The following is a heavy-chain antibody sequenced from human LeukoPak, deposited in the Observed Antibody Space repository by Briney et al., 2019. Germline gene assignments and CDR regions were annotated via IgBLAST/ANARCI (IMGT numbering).Heavy chain of an antibody. Sequence: SETLSLTCAAYGGTFSGYYWSWIRQPPGKGLEWIGEINHSGSTNYNPSLMSRGTIFVDTYKNKFSLMQRSVPTADTAVYYCARGGRYRVYSYGPTGDWFDPWGQGTLVTVSS. D-gene: IGHD5-18*01. CDR2: INHSGST. V-gene: IGHV4-34*01. CDR3: ARGGRYRVYSYGPTGDWFDP. CDR1: GGTFSGYY. J-gene: IGHJ5*02.